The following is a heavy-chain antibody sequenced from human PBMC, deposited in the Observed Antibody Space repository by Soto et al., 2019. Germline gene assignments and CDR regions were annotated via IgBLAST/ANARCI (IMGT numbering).Heavy chain of an antibody. CDR2: IMPIFGTA. CDR1: GGTFSSYA. Sequence: QVQLVQSGAEVKKPGSSVKVSCKASGGTFSSYAISWVRQAPGQGLECMGGIMPIFGTANYAQKFQGRVTITADKSTSTAYMELSSLRSDDTAVYYCARICGGDCYSRSYFDYCGQGTLVTVSS. J-gene: IGHJ4*02. D-gene: IGHD2-21*02. CDR3: ARICGGDCYSRSYFDY. V-gene: IGHV1-69*06.